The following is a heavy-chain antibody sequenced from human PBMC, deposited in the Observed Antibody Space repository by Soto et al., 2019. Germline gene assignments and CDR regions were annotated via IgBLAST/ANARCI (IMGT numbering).Heavy chain of an antibody. J-gene: IGHJ3*02. CDR1: GDSVSTNSAT. CDR2: TYYRSKWYN. CDR3: GVAVAGTGDAFDI. Sequence: SQTLSLTCAISGDSVSTNSATWDWIRQSPSRGLEWLGRTYYRSKWYNDYAVSVKGRITINPDTSNNQLSLQLNSVTPDDTAVYYCGVAVAGTGDAFDIWGQGTMVTVSS. D-gene: IGHD6-19*01. V-gene: IGHV6-1*01.